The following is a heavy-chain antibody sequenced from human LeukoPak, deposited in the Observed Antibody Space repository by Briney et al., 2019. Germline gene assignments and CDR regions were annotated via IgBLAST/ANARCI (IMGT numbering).Heavy chain of an antibody. V-gene: IGHV4-34*01. CDR2: INHSGST. CDR1: GGSFSGYY. Sequence: SETLSLTCAVYGGSFSGYYWSGSRQPPGKGLEWIGEINHSGSTNYNPSLKSRVTISVDTSKNQFSLKLSSVTAADTAVYYCARGRVVRGVITFDYWGQGTLVTVSS. J-gene: IGHJ4*02. D-gene: IGHD3-10*01. CDR3: ARGRVVRGVITFDY.